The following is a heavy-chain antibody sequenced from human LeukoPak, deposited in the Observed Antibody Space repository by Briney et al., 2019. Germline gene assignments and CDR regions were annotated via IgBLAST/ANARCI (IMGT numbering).Heavy chain of an antibody. J-gene: IGHJ6*03. CDR3: ARGPNYSNFGSAHCYYMDV. CDR1: GYMFTNYD. Sequence: ASVWVSCEGSGYMFTNYDVNRVRQATGQGVEWMGWMNPQSGNTGYAQRFRGRVTLTRGTSITTAYMELSSVRSEDTAVQYCARGPNYSNFGSAHCYYMDVWGKGTTVTVSS. CDR2: MNPQSGNT. V-gene: IGHV1-8*03. D-gene: IGHD4-11*01.